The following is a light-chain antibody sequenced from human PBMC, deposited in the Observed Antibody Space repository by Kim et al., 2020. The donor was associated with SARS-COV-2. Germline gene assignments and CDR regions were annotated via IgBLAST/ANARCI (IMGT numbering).Light chain of an antibody. J-gene: IGLJ3*02. CDR2: YDS. CDR3: QVWNSSNDHRV. Sequence: APGKTARITCGGNNIGSKSVHCYQQKPGQAPVLVIYYDSDRPSGIPERFSGSNSGNTATLTISRVEAGDEADYYCQVWNSSNDHRVFGGGTQLTVL. V-gene: IGLV3-21*04. CDR1: NIGSKS.